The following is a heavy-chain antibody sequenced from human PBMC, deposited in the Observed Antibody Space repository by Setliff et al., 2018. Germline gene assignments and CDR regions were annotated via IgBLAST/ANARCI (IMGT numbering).Heavy chain of an antibody. D-gene: IGHD2-15*01. CDR2: ILTTGGT. J-gene: IGHJ4*02. V-gene: IGHV4-4*08. CDR1: GASISDSY. Sequence: TSETLSLTCGVSGASISDSYWSWIRQPPGKGLEWIGHILTTGGTNYNPSLKSRIAISADTSRDRFSLRLTSVTAADTAVYYCATTTLGRYCFGGNCYFGYWGQGTLVTVSS. CDR3: ATTTLGRYCFGGNCYFGY.